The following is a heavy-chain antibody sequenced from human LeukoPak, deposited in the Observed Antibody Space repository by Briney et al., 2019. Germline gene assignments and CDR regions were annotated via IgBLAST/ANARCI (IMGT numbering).Heavy chain of an antibody. J-gene: IGHJ1*01. D-gene: IGHD3-22*01. V-gene: IGHV3-74*01. CDR2: IDSDASDI. Sequence: PGGSLRLSCAGSGFTLSNYWMHWVRQAPGEGLVWVSRIDSDASDISYADFAKGRFTISRDNAKNTLYLQMNSLRVEDTAVYYCARVGYYDSSNYYAYFKYWGQGTLVTVSS. CDR1: GFTLSNYW. CDR3: ARVGYYDSSNYYAYFKY.